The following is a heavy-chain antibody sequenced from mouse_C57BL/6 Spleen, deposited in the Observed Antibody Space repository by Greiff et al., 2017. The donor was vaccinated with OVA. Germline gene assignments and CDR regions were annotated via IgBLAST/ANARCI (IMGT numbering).Heavy chain of an antibody. V-gene: IGHV5-16*01. D-gene: IGHD2-1*01. Sequence: EVKVEESEGGLVQPGSSMKLSCTASGFTFSDYYMAWVRQVPEKGLEWVANINYDGSSTYYLDSLKSRFIISRDNAKNILYLQMSSLKSEDTATYYCARAPYGNYEGWYFDVWGTGTTVTVSS. CDR2: INYDGSST. CDR3: ARAPYGNYEGWYFDV. J-gene: IGHJ1*03. CDR1: GFTFSDYY.